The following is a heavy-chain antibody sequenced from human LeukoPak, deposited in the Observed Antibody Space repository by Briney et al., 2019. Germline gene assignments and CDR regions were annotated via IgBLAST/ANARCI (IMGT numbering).Heavy chain of an antibody. CDR3: ARSPRIAVAGTFDYYYYGMDV. Sequence: GESLKISCKGSGYSFTSYWIGWVRQMPGKGLEWMGIIYPGDSDTRYSPSFQGQVTISADKSISTAYLQWSSLKASDTAMYYCARSPRIAVAGTFDYYYYGMDVWGHGTTVTVSS. CDR2: IYPGDSDT. D-gene: IGHD6-19*01. V-gene: IGHV5-51*01. J-gene: IGHJ6*02. CDR1: GYSFTSYW.